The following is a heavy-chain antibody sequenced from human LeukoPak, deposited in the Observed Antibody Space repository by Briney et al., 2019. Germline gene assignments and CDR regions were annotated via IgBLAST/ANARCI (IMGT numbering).Heavy chain of an antibody. CDR2: IYYSGST. D-gene: IGHD4-23*01. Sequence: PSETLSLTCTVSGGSLINYYWSWIRQPPGKGLEWIGYIYYSGSTNYNPSLKSRVTISLDTSKNQFSLKLSSVTTADTAVYYCARSVVTLYWYFDLWGRGTLVTVSS. CDR1: GGSLINYY. CDR3: ARSVVTLYWYFDL. J-gene: IGHJ2*01. V-gene: IGHV4-59*01.